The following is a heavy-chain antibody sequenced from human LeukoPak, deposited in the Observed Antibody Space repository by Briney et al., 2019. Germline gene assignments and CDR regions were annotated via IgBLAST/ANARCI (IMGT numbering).Heavy chain of an antibody. CDR3: ARGKVSRWYPYYFDY. CDR1: GGSFSGYY. J-gene: IGHJ4*02. D-gene: IGHD6-19*01. V-gene: IGHV4-34*01. CDR2: INHSGST. Sequence: PSETLSLTCAVYGGSFSGYYWSWVRQPPGKGLELIGEINHSGSTNYNPSLKSRVTISVDTSKNQFSLKLSSVTAADTAVYYCARGKVSRWYPYYFDYWGQGTLVTVSS.